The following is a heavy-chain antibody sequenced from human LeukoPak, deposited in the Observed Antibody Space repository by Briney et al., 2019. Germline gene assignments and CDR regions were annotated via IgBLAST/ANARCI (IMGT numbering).Heavy chain of an antibody. D-gene: IGHD6-13*01. CDR3: ARVGSGSSWYIIDFDY. Sequence: SETLSLTCTVSGGSVSSYYWSWIRQPPGKGLEWIGYIYSSGSTNYNPSLKSRVTISVDTSKNQFSLKLSAVTAADTAVYYCARVGSGSSWYIIDFDYWGQGTLVTVSS. V-gene: IGHV4-59*02. CDR1: GGSVSSYY. CDR2: IYSSGST. J-gene: IGHJ4*02.